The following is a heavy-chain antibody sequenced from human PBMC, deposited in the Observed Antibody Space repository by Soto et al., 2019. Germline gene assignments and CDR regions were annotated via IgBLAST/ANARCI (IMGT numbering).Heavy chain of an antibody. D-gene: IGHD6-13*01. V-gene: IGHV1-3*01. CDR3: ALISGYSSSWAHFDY. CDR1: GYSFTIYP. CDR2: INAGNGNT. J-gene: IGHJ4*02. Sequence: ASLKLYCKTSGYSFTIYPMHWVSKATEKRLEWMGWINAGNGNTKYSQKFQGRVTITRDTSASTAYMELSSLRSEDTAVYYCALISGYSSSWAHFDYWGQGTLVTVSS.